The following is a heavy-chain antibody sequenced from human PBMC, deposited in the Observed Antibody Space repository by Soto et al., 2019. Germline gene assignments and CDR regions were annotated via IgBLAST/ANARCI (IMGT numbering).Heavy chain of an antibody. CDR2: IIPIFGTA. D-gene: IGHD2-15*01. CDR1: GGTFSSYA. J-gene: IGHJ6*02. V-gene: IGHV1-69*01. CDR3: ARDRGPDEDGGNPLLEGDYYYGMDV. Sequence: QVQLVQSGAEVKKPGSSVKVSCKASGGTFSSYAISWVQQAPGQGLEWMGGIIPIFGTANYAQKFQGRVTITADESTSTAYMELSSLRSEDTAVYYCARDRGPDEDGGNPLLEGDYYYGMDVWGQGTTVTVSS.